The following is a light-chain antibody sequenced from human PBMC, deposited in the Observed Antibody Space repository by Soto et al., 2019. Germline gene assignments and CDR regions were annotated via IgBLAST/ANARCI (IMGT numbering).Light chain of an antibody. CDR1: QRINNW. CDR3: QQYNSHWSWT. J-gene: IGKJ1*01. V-gene: IGKV1-5*03. CDR2: QAS. Sequence: DIQMTQSPSTLAASAGDRVTITCRASQRINNWLAWYQQKPGKAPKLLIYQASNLQSGVPPRFSGGGFGTEFPLTISNLQPEDFAMYYCQQYNSHWSWTFGQGTKVEI.